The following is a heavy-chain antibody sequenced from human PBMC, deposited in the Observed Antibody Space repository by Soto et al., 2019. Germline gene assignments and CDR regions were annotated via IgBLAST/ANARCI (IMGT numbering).Heavy chain of an antibody. V-gene: IGHV4-30-2*01. D-gene: IGHD2-2*01. CDR2: IYHSGST. Sequence: NLSPTCPVSGGSLSRGGYSCSWIVQPPGKGLEWIGYIYHSGSTYYNPSLESRVTISVNRSKNQFSLKLSSVTAADTAVYYCARSTVVPAAGGMDVWGQGTTVTVSS. J-gene: IGHJ6*02. CDR1: GGSLSRGGYS. CDR3: ARSTVVPAAGGMDV.